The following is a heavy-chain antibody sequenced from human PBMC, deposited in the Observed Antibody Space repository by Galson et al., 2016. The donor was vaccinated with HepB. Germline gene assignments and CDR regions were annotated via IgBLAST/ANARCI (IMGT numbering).Heavy chain of an antibody. CDR2: INPIFGTA. V-gene: IGHV1-69*06. Sequence: SVKVSCKASGGTFSSYGLSWVRQAPGQGLEWMGGINPIFGTANYAEKFQARVTITADKSTTTGYMELSSLTSDDTAVYYCARGVRTFGGSIARRGSAFDIWGQGTMVTVSS. CDR1: GGTFSSYG. CDR3: ARGVRTFGGSIARRGSAFDI. J-gene: IGHJ3*02. D-gene: IGHD3-16*02.